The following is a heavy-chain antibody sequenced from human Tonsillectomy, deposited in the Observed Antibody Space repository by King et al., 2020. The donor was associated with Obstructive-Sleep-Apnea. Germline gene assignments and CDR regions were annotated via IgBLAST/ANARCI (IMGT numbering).Heavy chain of an antibody. D-gene: IGHD2-2*02. CDR2: ISYDGSNK. J-gene: IGHJ6*02. Sequence: VQLVESGGGVVQPGRSLRLSCAGSGFIFHSYAMYWVRQAPGKGLEWMAVISYDGSNKYYSDSVKGRFTISRDNSKNTLYLQMNSLRLEDTAVYYCVRDGGTSWYRNYFFGMDVWGQGTRFTVSS. V-gene: IGHV3-30-3*01. CDR1: GFIFHSYA. CDR3: VRDGGTSWYRNYFFGMDV.